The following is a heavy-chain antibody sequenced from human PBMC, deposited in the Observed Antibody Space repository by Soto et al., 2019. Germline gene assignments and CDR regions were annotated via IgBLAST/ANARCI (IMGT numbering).Heavy chain of an antibody. CDR3: AKVGGAAARPYYYYGMDV. D-gene: IGHD6-13*01. V-gene: IGHV3-30*18. CDR2: ISYDGSNK. CDR1: GFTFSSYG. J-gene: IGHJ6*02. Sequence: QVQLVESGGGVVQPGRSLRLSCAASGFTFSSYGMHWVRQAPGKGLEWVAVISYDGSNKYYADSVKGRFTISRDNSKNTLYLKMNSLRAEDTAVYYCAKVGGAAARPYYYYGMDVWGQGTTVTVSS.